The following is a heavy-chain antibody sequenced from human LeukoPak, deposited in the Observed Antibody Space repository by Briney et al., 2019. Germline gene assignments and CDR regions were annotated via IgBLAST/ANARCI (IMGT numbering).Heavy chain of an antibody. CDR2: IKSKTDGGTT. Sequence: PGGSLRLSCAASGFTFSSYAMSWVRQAPGKGLEWVGRIKSKTDGGTTNYAAPVKGRFTISRDDSKNTLYLQMNSLKTEDTAVYYCARRASSGVYAFDIWGQGTMVTVSS. V-gene: IGHV3-15*01. CDR1: GFTFSSYA. J-gene: IGHJ3*02. CDR3: ARRASSGVYAFDI. D-gene: IGHD6-19*01.